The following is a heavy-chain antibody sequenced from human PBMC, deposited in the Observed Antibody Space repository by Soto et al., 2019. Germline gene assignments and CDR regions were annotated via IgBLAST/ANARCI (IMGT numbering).Heavy chain of an antibody. Sequence: SVKVSCKASGGTFSSYAISWVRQAPGQGLEWMGGIIPIFGTANYAQKFQGRVTITADESTSTAYMELSSLRSEDTAVYYCASSVAQYYYYGMDVWGQGTTVTVSS. CDR1: GGTFSSYA. D-gene: IGHD6-19*01. J-gene: IGHJ6*02. CDR3: ASSVAQYYYYGMDV. CDR2: IIPIFGTA. V-gene: IGHV1-69*13.